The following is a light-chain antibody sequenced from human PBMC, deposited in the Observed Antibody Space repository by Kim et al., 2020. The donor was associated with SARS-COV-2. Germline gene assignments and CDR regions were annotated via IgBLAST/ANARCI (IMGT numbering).Light chain of an antibody. CDR1: HDISNY. V-gene: IGKV1-33*01. J-gene: IGKJ3*01. Sequence: ASVGDRVSITCQASHDISNYLNWYQHKPEKAPKLLSSGASNLEAGVPSRFGGSGSGRDFTFTISSLQPDDIATYYCQQYDDLPFTFGPGTKVDIK. CDR3: QQYDDLPFT. CDR2: GAS.